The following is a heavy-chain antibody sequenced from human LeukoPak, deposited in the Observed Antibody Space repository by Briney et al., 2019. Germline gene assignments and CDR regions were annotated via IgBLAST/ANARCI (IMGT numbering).Heavy chain of an antibody. CDR2: IYPGDSDT. CDR3: ARQGVRGSFDY. Sequence: GESLKISFKGSGXSFTSYCIGWVRQMPGKGLEWMGIIYPGDSDTRYSPSFQGQVTLSVDKSISTAYLQWSSLKASDTAMYYCARQGVRGSFDYWGQGTLVTVSS. V-gene: IGHV5-51*01. CDR1: GXSFTSYC. D-gene: IGHD3-16*01. J-gene: IGHJ4*02.